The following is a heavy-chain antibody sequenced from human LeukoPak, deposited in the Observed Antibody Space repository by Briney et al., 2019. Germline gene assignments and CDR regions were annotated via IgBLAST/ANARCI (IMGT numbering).Heavy chain of an antibody. J-gene: IGHJ5*02. Sequence: GGSLRRSCEASGFTLNKYWMHWVRQAPGKGLVWVSRITGDGSDIAYADSVKGRFTVSRDDAKNTLFLQMTSLRVEDTAIYYCARDAYTTTSNWLDPWGQGTRVTVSS. D-gene: IGHD4-17*01. CDR2: ITGDGSDI. CDR3: ARDAYTTTSNWLDP. CDR1: GFTLNKYW. V-gene: IGHV3-74*01.